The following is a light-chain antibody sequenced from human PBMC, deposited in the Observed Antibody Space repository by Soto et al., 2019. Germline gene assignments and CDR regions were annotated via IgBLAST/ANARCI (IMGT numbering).Light chain of an antibody. CDR2: EVS. CDR3: SSYTSSSTV. J-gene: IGLJ3*02. Sequence: QSALTQPASLSGSPGQSITISCTGTSSDVGGYNYVSWYQQHPGKAPKLMIYEVSNRPSGVSKRFSGSKSGNTASLTISGLQAEDEADYYCSSYTSSSTVFGGGTKLTVL. V-gene: IGLV2-14*01. CDR1: SSDVGGYNY.